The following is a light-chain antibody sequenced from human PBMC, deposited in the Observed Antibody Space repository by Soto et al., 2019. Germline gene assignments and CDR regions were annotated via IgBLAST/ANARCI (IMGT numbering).Light chain of an antibody. CDR3: QQYGSSPWT. CDR1: QSVSSSY. J-gene: IGKJ1*01. Sequence: EIVLTQSPGTPSLSPGERATLSCRASQSVSSSYLAWYQQKPGQAPSLLIYGASSRATGIPDRFGGSGSGTDFTLTISRLEPEDFAVYYCQQYGSSPWTFGQGTKVDIK. CDR2: GAS. V-gene: IGKV3-20*01.